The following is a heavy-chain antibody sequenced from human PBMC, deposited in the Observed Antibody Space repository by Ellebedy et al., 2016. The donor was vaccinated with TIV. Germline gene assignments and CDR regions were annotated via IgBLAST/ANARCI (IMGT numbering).Heavy chain of an antibody. CDR2: IIPIYGTP. CDR3: AKVEGGYYFYGMDV. Sequence: AASVKVSCKASGGTFSTYAITWVRQAPGQGLEWMGGIIPIYGTPNYAQKFQGRVTITADESTSTAYMELSSLSSEDTAMYYCAKVEGGYYFYGMDVWGQGTTVTVSS. CDR1: GGTFSTYA. V-gene: IGHV1-69*13. J-gene: IGHJ6*02. D-gene: IGHD3-16*01.